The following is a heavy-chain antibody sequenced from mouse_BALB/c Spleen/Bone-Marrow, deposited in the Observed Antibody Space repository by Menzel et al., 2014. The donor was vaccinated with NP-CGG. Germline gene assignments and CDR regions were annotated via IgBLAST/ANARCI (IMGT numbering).Heavy chain of an antibody. D-gene: IGHD1-1*01. CDR1: GYTFSSYW. V-gene: IGHV1-9*01. J-gene: IGHJ4*01. CDR3: AREGITTVVEMDY. Sequence: QVQLQQSGAELMKPGASVKISCKATGYTFSSYWIEWVKQRPRHGLEWIGEILPGSGNTNYNEKFKDKATFTADTSSNTAYMQLSSLTSEDSAVYYCAREGITTVVEMDYWGQGTSVTVSS. CDR2: ILPGSGNT.